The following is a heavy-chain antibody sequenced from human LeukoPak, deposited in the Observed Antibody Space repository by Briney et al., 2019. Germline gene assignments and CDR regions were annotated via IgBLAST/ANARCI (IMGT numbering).Heavy chain of an antibody. J-gene: IGHJ4*02. CDR2: ISGSGGST. V-gene: IGHV3-23*01. Sequence: GGSLRLSCAASGFTFSSYAMSWVRQAPGKGLEWVSAISGSGGSTYYADSVKGRFTISRDNSKNTLYLQMNTLRAEDTAVYYCAKDLLVLYSGFDYWGQGTLVTVSS. CDR3: AKDLLVLYSGFDY. CDR1: GFTFSSYA. D-gene: IGHD3-16*02.